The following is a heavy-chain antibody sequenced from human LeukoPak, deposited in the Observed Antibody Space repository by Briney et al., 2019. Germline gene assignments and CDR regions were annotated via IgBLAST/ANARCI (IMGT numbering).Heavy chain of an antibody. V-gene: IGHV1-69*13. D-gene: IGHD3-22*01. CDR3: AGDRAVGYDSSGYDFDY. J-gene: IGHJ4*02. CDR1: GGTSSSYA. CDR2: IIPIFGTA. Sequence: SVKVSSKASGGTSSSYAISWVRQAPGQGLEWMGGIIPIFGTANYAQKFQGRVTITADESTSTAYMELSSLRSEDTAVYYCAGDRAVGYDSSGYDFDYWGQGTLVTVSS.